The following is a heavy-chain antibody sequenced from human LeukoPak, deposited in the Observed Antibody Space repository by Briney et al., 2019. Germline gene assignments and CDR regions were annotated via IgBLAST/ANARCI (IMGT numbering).Heavy chain of an antibody. CDR2: INQDGSEV. J-gene: IGHJ4*02. D-gene: IGHD1-26*01. CDR3: AKVGRSWELPYFDY. V-gene: IGHV3-7*01. Sequence: GGSLRLSCAASGFTFSNYCMSWVRQAPGKGLEWVANINQDGSEVYYVDSVKGRFTISIDNAKNSLYLQIYSLGAEDTAVYSCAKVGRSWELPYFDYWGQGTLVTVSS. CDR1: GFTFSNYC.